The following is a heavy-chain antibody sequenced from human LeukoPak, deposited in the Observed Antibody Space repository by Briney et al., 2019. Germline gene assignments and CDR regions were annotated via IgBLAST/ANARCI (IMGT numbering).Heavy chain of an antibody. Sequence: EASVKVSCKASGYTFTSYGISWVRQAPGQGLEWMGWISAYNGNTNYAQKLQGRVTMTTDTSTSTACMELRSLRSDDTAVYYCARDGGTTVTTPTDYWGQGTLVTVSP. CDR1: GYTFTSYG. D-gene: IGHD4-17*01. V-gene: IGHV1-18*01. CDR2: ISAYNGNT. J-gene: IGHJ4*02. CDR3: ARDGGTTVTTPTDY.